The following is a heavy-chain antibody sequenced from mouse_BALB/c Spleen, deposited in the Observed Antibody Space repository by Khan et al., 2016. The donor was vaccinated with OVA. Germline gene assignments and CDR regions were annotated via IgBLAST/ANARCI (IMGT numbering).Heavy chain of an antibody. CDR3: ARGGKFAY. Sequence: QVRLQQSGAELVRPGVSLKISCKGSGYTFTDYAMHWVKQSHAKSLEWIGVIRSYYGVHDYNQKFKGKATMTVDRSYSPAYLELASQTAEDSAIYYCARGGKFAYWGQGTLVTVS. CDR1: GYTFTDYA. V-gene: IGHV1S137*01. J-gene: IGHJ3*01. CDR2: IRSYYGVH. D-gene: IGHD1-1*02.